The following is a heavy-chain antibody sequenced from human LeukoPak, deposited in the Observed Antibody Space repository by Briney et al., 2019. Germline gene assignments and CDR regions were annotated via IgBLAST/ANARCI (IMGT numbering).Heavy chain of an antibody. J-gene: IGHJ4*02. Sequence: GGSLRLSCAASGFTFSSYGMHWVRQAPGKGLEWVAVISDDGSKNYYADSVKGRFTISRDNSKNTLFLQMNRLRPEDTAVYFCARGGKTKFGEAIVVTRYPFDSWGQGTLVTVSS. V-gene: IGHV3-30*03. CDR1: GFTFSSYG. D-gene: IGHD3-16*02. CDR3: ARGGKTKFGEAIVVTRYPFDS. CDR2: ISDDGSKN.